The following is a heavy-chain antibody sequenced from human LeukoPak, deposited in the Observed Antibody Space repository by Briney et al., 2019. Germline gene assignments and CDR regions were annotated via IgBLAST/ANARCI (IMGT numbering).Heavy chain of an antibody. CDR3: AKDVRSPLPPGIDY. CDR1: GFTFSSYA. V-gene: IGHV3-30*04. Sequence: GGSLRLSCAASGFTFSSYAMHWVRQAPGKGLEWVAVISYDGSNKYYADSVKGRFTISRDNSKNTLYLQMNSLRAEDTAVYYCAKDVRSPLPPGIDYWGQGTLVTVSS. J-gene: IGHJ4*02. CDR2: ISYDGSNK. D-gene: IGHD3-16*02.